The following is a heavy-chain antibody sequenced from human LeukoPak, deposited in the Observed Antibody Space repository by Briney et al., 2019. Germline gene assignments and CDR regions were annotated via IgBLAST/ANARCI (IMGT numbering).Heavy chain of an antibody. J-gene: IGHJ4*02. CDR1: GFTFSSYS. V-gene: IGHV3-21*01. D-gene: IGHD3-22*01. CDR3: ARDRGYYDSXRPXPXDY. CDR2: ISSSSSYI. Sequence: PGGSLRLSCAASGFTFSSYSMNWVRQAPGKGLEWVSSISSSSSYIYYADSVKGRFTISRDNAKNSLYLQMNSLRAEDTAVYYCARDRGYYDSXRPXPXDYWGQGXLVTVSS.